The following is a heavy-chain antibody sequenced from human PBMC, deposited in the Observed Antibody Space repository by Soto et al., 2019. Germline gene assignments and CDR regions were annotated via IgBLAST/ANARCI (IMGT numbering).Heavy chain of an antibody. J-gene: IGHJ5*02. Sequence: QVQLQESGPGLVKTSETLSLSCTVSGDSISSSYWNWVRQTADKRLEWIGRIHSTGGSHYNPSLRSRLTRSIDTSKKQFYLELTSVTAADTAVYYCVSGVAAVGTDWLDPCGQGTLVTVSS. CDR2: IHSTGGS. V-gene: IGHV4-4*07. CDR3: VSGVAAVGTDWLDP. CDR1: GDSISSSY. D-gene: IGHD6-13*01.